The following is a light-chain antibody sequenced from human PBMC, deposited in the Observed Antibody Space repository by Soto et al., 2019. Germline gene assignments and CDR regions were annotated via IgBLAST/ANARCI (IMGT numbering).Light chain of an antibody. CDR3: QQRSNLPPT. J-gene: IGKJ5*01. V-gene: IGKV3-11*01. CDR2: DAS. CDR1: QSISRY. Sequence: EIVLTQSPATLSFSPGERATLSCRASQSISRYLAWYQQKPGQAPRLLIYDASNRATGIPARFSGSGSGTDFTLTISSLEPEDFAVYYCQQRSNLPPTFGQGTRLEI.